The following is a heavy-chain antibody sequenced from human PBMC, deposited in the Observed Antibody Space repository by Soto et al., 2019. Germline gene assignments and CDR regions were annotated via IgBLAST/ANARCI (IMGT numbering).Heavy chain of an antibody. V-gene: IGHV4-39*01. CDR1: GGSVSSSTYY. Sequence: SETLSLTCIVSGGSVSSSTYYWAWIRQFPGKGLEWIGSIYYSGSTYYNPSLKSRITISIDRSKNQFSLKLTSVTAADTAVYYCAIGGDIVLMDPYNWFDPWGQGTLVTVSS. CDR2: IYYSGST. J-gene: IGHJ5*02. CDR3: AIGGDIVLMDPYNWFDP. D-gene: IGHD2-8*01.